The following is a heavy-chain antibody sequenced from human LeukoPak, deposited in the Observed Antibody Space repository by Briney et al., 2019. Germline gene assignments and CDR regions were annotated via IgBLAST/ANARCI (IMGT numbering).Heavy chain of an antibody. V-gene: IGHV3-74*01. D-gene: IGHD6-13*01. J-gene: IGHJ4*02. Sequence: GGSLRLSCAASGFTFSSYWMHWVRQAPGKGLVWVSRIHSDGSSTSYADSVKGRFTISRDNAKNTLYLQMNSLRAEDTAVYYCARGFTPRMPHLAAAGRDYFDYWGQGTLVTVSS. CDR2: IHSDGSST. CDR3: ARGFTPRMPHLAAAGRDYFDY. CDR1: GFTFSSYW.